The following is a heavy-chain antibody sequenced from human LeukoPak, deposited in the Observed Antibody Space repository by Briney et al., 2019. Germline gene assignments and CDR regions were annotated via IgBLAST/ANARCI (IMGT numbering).Heavy chain of an antibody. V-gene: IGHV4-61*08. CDR2: IYYSGST. D-gene: IGHD2-15*01. CDR1: GFSLSTSGMC. Sequence: SGPALVKPTQTLTLTCTFSGFSLSTSGMCVSWIRQPPGKGLEWIGYIYYSGSTNYNPSLKSRVTISVDTSKNQFSLKLSSVTAADTAVYYCAREGYRGCSGGSCYPNWFDPWGQGTLVTVSS. J-gene: IGHJ5*02. CDR3: AREGYRGCSGGSCYPNWFDP.